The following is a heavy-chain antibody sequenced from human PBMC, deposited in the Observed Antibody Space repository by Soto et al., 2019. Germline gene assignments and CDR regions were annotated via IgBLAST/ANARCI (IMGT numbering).Heavy chain of an antibody. CDR3: VRARSTMLVDNDFCCAMDV. J-gene: IGHJ6*03. V-gene: IGHV1-3*01. D-gene: IGHD2-2*01. CDR1: VYAFTTYA. CDR2: TTPGTGKT. Sequence: SSVKVSCKASVYAFTTYALHWVRQCPGRRREWLGWTTPGTGKTKSSLNFIGRVTLTRDTVATTAYMEVSRLRSADTAVYCWVRARSTMLVDNDFCCAMDVW.